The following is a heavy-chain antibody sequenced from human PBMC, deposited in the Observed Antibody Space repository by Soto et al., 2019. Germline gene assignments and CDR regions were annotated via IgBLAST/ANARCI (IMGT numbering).Heavy chain of an antibody. CDR3: ARFGYWNAVDV. J-gene: IGHJ6*02. Sequence: LRLSCTGYEFTFSSYWMSWVRQSPGRGLEWLANIKPDGSSEYYVDSVKGRFTISRDTALYLQMNSLRPDDTAVYYCARFGYWNAVDVWGQGTTVTVSS. CDR2: IKPDGSSE. CDR1: EFTFSSYW. D-gene: IGHD3-22*01. V-gene: IGHV3-7*03.